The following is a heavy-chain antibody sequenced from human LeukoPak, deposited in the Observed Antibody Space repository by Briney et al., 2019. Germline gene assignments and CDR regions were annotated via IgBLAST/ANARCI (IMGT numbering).Heavy chain of an antibody. CDR1: GFAFTSYW. CDR3: ATSRSFDY. Sequence: GGSLRLSCAASGFAFTSYWMSWVRQAPGKGLEWVANIKQDGSEKYYVDSVKGRFTISRDNAKNSLYLQMNSLSAEDTAVYYCATSRSFDYWGQGNLVTVSS. V-gene: IGHV3-7*01. J-gene: IGHJ4*02. CDR2: IKQDGSEK.